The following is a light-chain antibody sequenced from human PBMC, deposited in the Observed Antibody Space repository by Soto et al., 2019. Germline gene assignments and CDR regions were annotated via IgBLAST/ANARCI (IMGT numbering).Light chain of an antibody. V-gene: IGKV3-15*01. CDR1: QSVGGN. CDR2: GAS. J-gene: IGKJ1*01. CDR3: HQYNNWPQT. Sequence: EIVMTQSPATLSVSPGERATLSCRASQSVGGNLAWYQQKPGQAPRLLIYGASTRATVIPARFSVSGSGTEFTLTLNSLQSEDFAVYYGHQYNNWPQTFGQGTKVEIK.